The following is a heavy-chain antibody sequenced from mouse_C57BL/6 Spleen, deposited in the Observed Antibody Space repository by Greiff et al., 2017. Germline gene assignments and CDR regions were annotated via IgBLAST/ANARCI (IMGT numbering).Heavy chain of an antibody. D-gene: IGHD1-1*01. V-gene: IGHV1-64*01. CDR2: IHPNSGST. J-gene: IGHJ1*03. Sequence: QVQLQQPGAELVKPGASVKLSCKASGYTFTSYWMHWVKQRPGQGLEWIGMIHPNSGSTNYNEKFKSKATLTVDKSSSTAYMQLSSLTSEDSAVYYCARAGEITTVGIWGTGTTVTVSS. CDR1: GYTFTSYW. CDR3: ARAGEITTVGI.